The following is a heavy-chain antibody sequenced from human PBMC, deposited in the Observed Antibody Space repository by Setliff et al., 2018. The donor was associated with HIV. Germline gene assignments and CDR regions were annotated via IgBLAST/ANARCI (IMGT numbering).Heavy chain of an antibody. CDR1: GDSISSGGYY. Sequence: PSETLSLTCTVSGDSISSGGYYWSWIRQPAGQGLEWIGRIYTSGNTNYNPSTNYNPSLKSRITISLETSRNQFPLRVTSVTATDTAVYYCTRQSPVAGSGAFDIWGQGTMVTVS. D-gene: IGHD6-19*01. V-gene: IGHV4-61*02. CDR2: IYTSGNTNYNPST. J-gene: IGHJ3*02. CDR3: TRQSPVAGSGAFDI.